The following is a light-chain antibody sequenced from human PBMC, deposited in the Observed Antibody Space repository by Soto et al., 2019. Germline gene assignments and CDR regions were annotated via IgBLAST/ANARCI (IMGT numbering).Light chain of an antibody. CDR3: QQYNSYSPWT. V-gene: IGKV1-5*01. Sequence: DIQMTQSPSTLSASVGDRVTITCRASQSISSWLAWYQQKPGKAPKLLIYDASSLESGVPSRFSGSGSGTEFTLTTSSLQTDDFATYYCQQYNSYSPWTVGKGTKVDIK. CDR1: QSISSW. J-gene: IGKJ1*01. CDR2: DAS.